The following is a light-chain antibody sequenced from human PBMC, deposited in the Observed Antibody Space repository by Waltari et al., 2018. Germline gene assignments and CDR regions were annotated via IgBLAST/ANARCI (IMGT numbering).Light chain of an antibody. CDR3: QQYGSSVMYT. CDR1: QRLTSGY. V-gene: IGKV3-20*01. CDR2: GAS. Sequence: EFVLTQSPHTLSLSPGERATLSCRASQRLTSGYLAWYQQQPGQAPRLLIYGASSRAASSPDRFSGSGSGTDFTLTSSRLEPEDFAVYYCQQYGSSVMYTFGQGTKLETK. J-gene: IGKJ2*01.